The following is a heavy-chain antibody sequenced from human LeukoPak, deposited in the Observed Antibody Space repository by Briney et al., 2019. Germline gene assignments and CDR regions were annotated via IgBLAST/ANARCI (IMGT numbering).Heavy chain of an antibody. V-gene: IGHV3-53*01. CDR3: AHGTPYYYDSSGPPSEYYFDY. CDR1: GFTVSSNY. D-gene: IGHD3-22*01. J-gene: IGHJ4*02. Sequence: GGSLRLSCAASGFTVSSNYMSWVRQAPGKGLEWVSVIYSGGSTYYADSVKGRSTISRDNSKNTLYLQMNSLRAEDTAVYYCAHGTPYYYDSSGPPSEYYFDYWGQGTLVTVSS. CDR2: IYSGGST.